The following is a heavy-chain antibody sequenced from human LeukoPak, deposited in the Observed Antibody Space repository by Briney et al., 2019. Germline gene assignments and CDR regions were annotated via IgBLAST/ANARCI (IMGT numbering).Heavy chain of an antibody. J-gene: IGHJ6*04. Sequence: GGSLRLSFAASGFPFSSYAMSWVRQAPGKGLGWVSAIIGSGGSTYYADSVKGRFTISRDNSKNTLYLQMNSLRAEDTAVYYCAKSGEMSVVVVAAYYGMDVRGKGTTVTVSS. CDR3: AKSGEMSVVVVAAYYGMDV. D-gene: IGHD2-15*01. V-gene: IGHV3-23*01. CDR1: GFPFSSYA. CDR2: IIGSGGST.